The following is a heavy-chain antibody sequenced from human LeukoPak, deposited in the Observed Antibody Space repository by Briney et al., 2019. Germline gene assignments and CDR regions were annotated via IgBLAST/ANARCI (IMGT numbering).Heavy chain of an antibody. CDR1: GFTFSSYS. Sequence: PGGSLRPSCAASGFTFSSYSMNWVRQAPGKGLEWVSSISSSSSYIYYADSVKGRFTISRDNAKNSLYLQMNSLRAEDTAVYYCARDAFRLLVRGVITEFDYWGQGTLVTVSS. V-gene: IGHV3-21*01. J-gene: IGHJ4*02. D-gene: IGHD3-10*01. CDR2: ISSSSSYI. CDR3: ARDAFRLLVRGVITEFDY.